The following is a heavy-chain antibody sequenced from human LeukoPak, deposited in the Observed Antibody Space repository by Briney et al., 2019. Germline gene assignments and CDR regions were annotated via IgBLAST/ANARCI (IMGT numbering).Heavy chain of an antibody. J-gene: IGHJ1*01. CDR2: ISWNSGSI. D-gene: IGHD6-19*01. Sequence: GGSLRLSCAASGFTFDDYAMHWVRHAPGKGLEWVSGISWNSGSIGYADSVKGRFTISRDNAKNSLYLQMNSLRAEDTALYYCAKDTGYSSGWYPEYFQHWGQGTLVTVSS. CDR1: GFTFDDYA. CDR3: AKDTGYSSGWYPEYFQH. V-gene: IGHV3-9*01.